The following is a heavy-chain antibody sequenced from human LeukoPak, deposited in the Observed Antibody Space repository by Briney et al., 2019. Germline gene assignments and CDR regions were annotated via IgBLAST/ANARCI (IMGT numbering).Heavy chain of an antibody. V-gene: IGHV3-48*03. D-gene: IGHD2-2*01. Sequence: GGSLRLSCEGSGFTFSSYEMNWVRQAPGKGLEWVSYISSSGSTIYYADSVKGRFTISRDNAKNSLYLQMNSLRAEDTAVYYCARKYCSSTSCLIDYRGQGTLVTVSS. CDR3: ARKYCSSTSCLIDY. J-gene: IGHJ4*02. CDR1: GFTFSSYE. CDR2: ISSSGSTI.